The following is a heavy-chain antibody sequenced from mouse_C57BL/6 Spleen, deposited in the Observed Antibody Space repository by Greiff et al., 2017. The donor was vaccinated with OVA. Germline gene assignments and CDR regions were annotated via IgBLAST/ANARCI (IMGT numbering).Heavy chain of an antibody. V-gene: IGHV1-52*01. CDR3: ARGDYSNSFAY. Sequence: VQLQQPGAELVRPGSSVKLSCKASGYTFTSYWMHWVKQRPIQGLEWIGNIDPSDSETHYNQKFKDKATLTVDKSSSTAYMQLSSLTSEDSAVYYCARGDYSNSFAYWGQGTLVTVSA. D-gene: IGHD2-5*01. J-gene: IGHJ3*01. CDR2: IDPSDSET. CDR1: GYTFTSYW.